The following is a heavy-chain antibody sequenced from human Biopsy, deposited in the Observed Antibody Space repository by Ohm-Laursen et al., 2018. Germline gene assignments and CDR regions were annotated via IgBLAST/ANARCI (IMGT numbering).Heavy chain of an antibody. CDR1: GFTFSSYA. CDR3: ARDTPETYDYDNDDNSPFPRRYIDY. Sequence: SLRLSCTASGFTFSSYAMNWVRQAPGKGLEWVSGITGSGGTTYYVDSVKGRFTISRDNAEKSLYLQMNSLRAEDTAVYYCARDTPETYDYDNDDNSPFPRRYIDYWGQGTLVTVSS. J-gene: IGHJ4*02. CDR2: ITGSGGTT. V-gene: IGHV3-23*01. D-gene: IGHD3-22*01.